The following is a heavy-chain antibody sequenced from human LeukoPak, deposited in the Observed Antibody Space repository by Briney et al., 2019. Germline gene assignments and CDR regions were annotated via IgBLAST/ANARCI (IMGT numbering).Heavy chain of an antibody. CDR2: IYYSGST. J-gene: IGHJ3*02. CDR3: AREMIVAPYDYVWGSYRPDVNPGLPGAFDI. D-gene: IGHD3-16*02. Sequence: PSETLSLTCTVSGGSISSSSYYWGWIRQPPGKGLEWIGSIYYSGSTYYNPSLKSRVTISVDTSKNQFSLKLSSVTAADTAVYYCAREMIVAPYDYVWGSYRPDVNPGLPGAFDIWGQGTMVTVSS. CDR1: GGSISSSSYY. V-gene: IGHV4-39*07.